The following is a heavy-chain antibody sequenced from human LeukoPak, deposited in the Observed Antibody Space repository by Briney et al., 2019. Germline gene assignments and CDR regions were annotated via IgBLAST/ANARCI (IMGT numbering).Heavy chain of an antibody. CDR2: IYSGGTT. Sequence: GGSLRLSCAASGFTVSSNYMTWVRQAPGKGLEWVSVIYSGGTTYHADSVKGRFTISRDNSKNTLYLQMNSLRVEDTAVYYCARGTPDFYGMDVWGQETTVTVSS. CDR1: GFTVSSNY. J-gene: IGHJ6*02. D-gene: IGHD1-14*01. V-gene: IGHV3-66*01. CDR3: ARGTPDFYGMDV.